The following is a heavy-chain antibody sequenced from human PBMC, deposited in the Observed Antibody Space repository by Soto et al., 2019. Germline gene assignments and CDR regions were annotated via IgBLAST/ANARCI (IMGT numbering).Heavy chain of an antibody. J-gene: IGHJ4*02. Sequence: PGGSLRLSCSASGFTFSSYAMHWVRQAPGKGLEYVSAISSNGGSTYYATSVKGRFTISRDNSKNTLYLQMGSLRAEDMAVYYCARDQSLLWFGELSGLSDYWGQGTLVTVSS. CDR1: GFTFSSYA. CDR2: ISSNGGST. CDR3: ARDQSLLWFGELSGLSDY. V-gene: IGHV3-64*01. D-gene: IGHD3-10*01.